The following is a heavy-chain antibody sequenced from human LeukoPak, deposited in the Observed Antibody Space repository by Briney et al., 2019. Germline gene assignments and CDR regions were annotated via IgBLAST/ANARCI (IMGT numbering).Heavy chain of an antibody. Sequence: GGSLRLSCAASGFTFSRIAMTWVRQAPGKGLEWVSTIRSNGDTAYNADSVRGRFAISRDNSKNALFLQMNSLRVEDTAIYYCASGYTSGAWGQGTLVTVSS. D-gene: IGHD6-19*01. CDR1: GFTFSRIA. CDR2: IRSNGDTA. CDR3: ASGYTSGA. V-gene: IGHV3-23*01. J-gene: IGHJ3*01.